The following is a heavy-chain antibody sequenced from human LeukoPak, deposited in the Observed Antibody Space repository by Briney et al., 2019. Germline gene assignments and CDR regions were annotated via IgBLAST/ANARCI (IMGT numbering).Heavy chain of an antibody. CDR3: ARLVLGSTSCYFDY. Sequence: SSETLSLTCTVSGGSISSYYWGWIRQPPGKGLEWIGSIYHSGSTYYNPSLKSRVTISVDTSKNQFSLKLSSVTAADTAVYYCARLVLGSTSCYFDYWGQGTLVTVSS. V-gene: IGHV4-38-2*02. J-gene: IGHJ4*02. CDR1: GGSISSYY. CDR2: IYHSGST. D-gene: IGHD2-2*01.